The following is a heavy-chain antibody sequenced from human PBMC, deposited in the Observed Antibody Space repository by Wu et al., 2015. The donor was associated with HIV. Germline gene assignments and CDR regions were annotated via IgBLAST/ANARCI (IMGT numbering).Heavy chain of an antibody. CDR1: GYTFNDYY. Sequence: QVQLVQSGAEVKKPGASMKVSCKASGYTFNDYYIQWVRQAPGQGLEWMGLINPGGGNSNYAQKLQDRVTMTRDTSTSTVYMELSSLRSEDTAVYYCVSFSPVYSGSYSWDVWGQGTTVTVS. V-gene: IGHV1-46*02. CDR2: INPGGGNS. CDR3: VSFSPVYSGSYSWDV. J-gene: IGHJ6*02. D-gene: IGHD3-10*01.